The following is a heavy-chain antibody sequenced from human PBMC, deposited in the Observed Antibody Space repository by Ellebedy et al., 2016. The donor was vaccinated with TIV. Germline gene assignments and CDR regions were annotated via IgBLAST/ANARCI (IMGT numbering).Heavy chain of an antibody. V-gene: IGHV3-9*01. D-gene: IGHD6-19*01. Sequence: PGGSLRLSCAASGFTFDDYAMHWVRQAPGKGLEWVSGISWNSDSIVYADSVKGRFTISRDNTKNSLYLQMNSLRPEDTALYYCAKDVAMRQQWLVQGPDYWGQGTLVTVSS. CDR3: AKDVAMRQQWLVQGPDY. J-gene: IGHJ4*02. CDR2: ISWNSDSI. CDR1: GFTFDDYA.